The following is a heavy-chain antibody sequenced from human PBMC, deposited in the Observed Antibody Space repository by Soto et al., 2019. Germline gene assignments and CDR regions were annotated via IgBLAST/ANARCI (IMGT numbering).Heavy chain of an antibody. Sequence: ASVKVSCKVSGYTLTELSMHWVRQAPGKGLEWMGGFDPEDGETIYAQKFQDRVTMTEDTSTDTAYMELSSLRSDDTAVYYCARGVPSHETSGYYYGGNFDYWGQGTLVTVSS. CDR1: GYTLTELS. V-gene: IGHV1-24*01. CDR2: FDPEDGET. CDR3: ARGVPSHETSGYYYGGNFDY. D-gene: IGHD3-22*01. J-gene: IGHJ4*02.